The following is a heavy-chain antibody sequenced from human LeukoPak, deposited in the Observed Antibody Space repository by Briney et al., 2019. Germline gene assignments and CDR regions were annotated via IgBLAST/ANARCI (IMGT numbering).Heavy chain of an antibody. D-gene: IGHD6-13*01. CDR1: GFTFTSYW. Sequence: GGSLRLSCAVSGFTFTSYWMNWVRQAPGKGLEWVAGIRQDGGEKYYVDSVKGRFTISRDNTKNSLYLQMSSLRAEDTAVYYCARDGTAAGLYLDLWGQGTLVTVSS. J-gene: IGHJ4*01. V-gene: IGHV3-7*01. CDR2: IRQDGGEK. CDR3: ARDGTAAGLYLDL.